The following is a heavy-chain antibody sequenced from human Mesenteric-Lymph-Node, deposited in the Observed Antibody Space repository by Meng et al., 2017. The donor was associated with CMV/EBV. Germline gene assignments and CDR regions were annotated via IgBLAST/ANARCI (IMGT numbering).Heavy chain of an antibody. J-gene: IGHJ3*01. D-gene: IGHD1-26*01. Sequence: GESLKISCAASGFTFSSYWMHWVRQAPGKGLVWVSRINSDGSSTSYADSVKGRFTISRDNAKNTLYLQMGSLRAEDMAVYYCARTWDAWGQGTMVTVSS. CDR3: ARTWDA. V-gene: IGHV3-74*01. CDR1: GFTFSSYW. CDR2: INSDGSST.